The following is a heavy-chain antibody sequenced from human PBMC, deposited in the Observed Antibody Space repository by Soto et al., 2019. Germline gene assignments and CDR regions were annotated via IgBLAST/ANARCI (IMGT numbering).Heavy chain of an antibody. CDR1: GYSFTSYW. CDR3: ASAYCGGDCYSGFAFDS. CDR2: IYPGDSDT. D-gene: IGHD2-21*02. V-gene: IGHV5-51*01. Sequence: LGESLKISCKGSGYSFTSYWIGWVRQMPGKGLEWMGIIYPGDSDTRYSPSFQGQVTISADKSISTAYLQWSSLKASDTAMYYCASAYCGGDCYSGFAFDSWGQGTMVTVSS. J-gene: IGHJ3*02.